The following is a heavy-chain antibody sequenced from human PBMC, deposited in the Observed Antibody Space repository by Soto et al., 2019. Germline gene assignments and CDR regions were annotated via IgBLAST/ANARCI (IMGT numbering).Heavy chain of an antibody. Sequence: LRLSCAASGFTFSSYGMHWVRQAPGKGLEWVAVISYDGSNKYYADSVKGRFTISRDNSKNTLYLQMNSLRAEDAAVYYCAKAESSSGPVDYWGQGTLVTVS. D-gene: IGHD6-6*01. CDR2: ISYDGSNK. V-gene: IGHV3-30*18. J-gene: IGHJ4*02. CDR1: GFTFSSYG. CDR3: AKAESSSGPVDY.